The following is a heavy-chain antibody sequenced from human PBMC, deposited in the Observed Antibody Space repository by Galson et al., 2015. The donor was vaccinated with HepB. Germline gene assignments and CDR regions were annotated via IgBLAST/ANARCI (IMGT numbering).Heavy chain of an antibody. CDR2: INHSGST. D-gene: IGHD5-18*01. V-gene: IGHV4-34*01. Sequence: WIGEINHSGSTNYNPSLKSRVTKSVDTSKNQFSLKLSSVTAADTAVYYCARGVHRGLWPLNWYFDLWGRGTLVTVSS. CDR3: ARGVHRGLWPLNWYFDL. J-gene: IGHJ2*01.